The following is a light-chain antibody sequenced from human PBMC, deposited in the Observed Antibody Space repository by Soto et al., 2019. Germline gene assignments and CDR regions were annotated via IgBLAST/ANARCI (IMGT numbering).Light chain of an antibody. CDR3: HQYENWPKT. Sequence: EIVMTQSPATLSLSPGERATLSCRASQSVSSNVAWYQQIPGQTPRLLIYGASTRATGIPVRFSGSGSGTEFTLTISSLQSEDFAVYFCHQYENWPKTFGQGTKVDIK. J-gene: IGKJ1*01. V-gene: IGKV3-15*01. CDR2: GAS. CDR1: QSVSSN.